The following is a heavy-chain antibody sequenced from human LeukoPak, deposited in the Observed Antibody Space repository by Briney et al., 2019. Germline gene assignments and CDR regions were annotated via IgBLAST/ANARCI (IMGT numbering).Heavy chain of an antibody. Sequence: GGSLRLSCAASGFTFSSYAMHGVRQAPGKGLEWVAVISYDGSNKYYADSVKGRFTISRDNSKNTLYLQMNSLRAEDTAVYYCARDNHYCSSTSCYLYYYYYMDVWGKGTTVTVSS. D-gene: IGHD2-2*01. CDR3: ARDNHYCSSTSCYLYYYYYMDV. J-gene: IGHJ6*03. CDR2: ISYDGSNK. V-gene: IGHV3-30*01. CDR1: GFTFSSYA.